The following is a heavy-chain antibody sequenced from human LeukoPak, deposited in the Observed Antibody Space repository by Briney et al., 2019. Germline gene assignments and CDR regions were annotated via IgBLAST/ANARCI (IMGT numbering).Heavy chain of an antibody. J-gene: IGHJ4*02. CDR3: ASLGGGSALPPFDY. V-gene: IGHV4-4*07. CDR1: GGSISSYY. Sequence: SETLSLTCTVSGGSISSYYWSWIRQPAGKGLEWIGRIYTSGSTNYNPSLKSRVTISVDTSKNQFSLKLSSVTAADTAVYYCASLGGGSALPPFDYWGQGTLVTVSS. D-gene: IGHD3-16*01. CDR2: IYTSGST.